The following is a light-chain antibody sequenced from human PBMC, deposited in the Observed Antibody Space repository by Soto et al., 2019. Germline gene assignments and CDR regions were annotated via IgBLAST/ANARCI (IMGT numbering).Light chain of an antibody. Sequence: DIQMTQSPSSVPASVGDRVTITCRASQGISSRVAWYHQKPGTPPKLLIYAASTLQSGVPSRFSGSGSGTDFTLTISSLQPEDFATYYCQQANNFPWTFGQGTKVAIK. CDR3: QQANNFPWT. CDR1: QGISSR. CDR2: AAS. V-gene: IGKV1-12*01. J-gene: IGKJ1*01.